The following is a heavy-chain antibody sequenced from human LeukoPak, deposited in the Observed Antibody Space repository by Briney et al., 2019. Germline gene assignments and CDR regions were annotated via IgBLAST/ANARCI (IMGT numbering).Heavy chain of an antibody. Sequence: GGSLRLSCAASGFTLSSYAMSWVRQAPGKGLEWVSGISVSGSRTYYADSVKGRSTISRDNYKSTLYLQMNSLRAEDTAVYYCAKLVYDSSSGYWGQGTLVTVSS. CDR2: ISVSGSRT. CDR3: AKLVYDSSSGY. J-gene: IGHJ4*02. D-gene: IGHD6-6*01. CDR1: GFTLSSYA. V-gene: IGHV3-23*01.